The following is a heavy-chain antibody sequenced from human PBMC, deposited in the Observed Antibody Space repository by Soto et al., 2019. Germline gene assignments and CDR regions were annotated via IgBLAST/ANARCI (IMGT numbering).Heavy chain of an antibody. V-gene: IGHV1-69*12. J-gene: IGHJ4*02. CDR3: SLRCGELLLHSVDY. CDR1: GGTFSSYA. D-gene: IGHD1-26*01. CDR2: IIPIFGTA. Sequence: QVQLVQSGAEVKKPGSSVKVSCKASGGTFSSYAISWVRQAPGQGLEWMGGIIPIFGTANYAQKFQGRVTITADESMSTAYMELSSMRSEDTAVYYCSLRCGELLLHSVDYWGQGTLVTVSS.